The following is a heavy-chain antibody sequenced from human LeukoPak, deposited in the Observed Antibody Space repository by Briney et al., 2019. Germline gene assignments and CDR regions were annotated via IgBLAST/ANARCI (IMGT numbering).Heavy chain of an antibody. CDR2: TYYRSTWYN. Sequence: SQTLSLTCAISGDSVSSNSVTWNWIRQSPSRGLEWLGRTYYRSTWYNDYAVSVRGRITANPDTSKNQFSLHLNSVTPEDTAVYYCARRLSQYDCFDPWGQGILVTVSS. J-gene: IGHJ5*02. CDR1: GDSVSSNSVT. V-gene: IGHV6-1*01. CDR3: ARRLSQYDCFDP. D-gene: IGHD2-2*01.